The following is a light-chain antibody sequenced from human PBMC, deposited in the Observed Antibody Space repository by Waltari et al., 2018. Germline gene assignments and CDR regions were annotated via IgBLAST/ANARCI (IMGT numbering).Light chain of an antibody. CDR3: QSAANSVTFDVV. CDR1: ALPKQY. Sequence: SNELTQPPSVSVSPGQTARITCSGDALPKQYAYWFQQKPGQAPLMLIYKDNERPSGIPERFSVSSSGTTVTLTISGVQAEDEADYYCQSAANSVTFDVVFGGGTKLTVL. V-gene: IGLV3-25*03. J-gene: IGLJ2*01. CDR2: KDN.